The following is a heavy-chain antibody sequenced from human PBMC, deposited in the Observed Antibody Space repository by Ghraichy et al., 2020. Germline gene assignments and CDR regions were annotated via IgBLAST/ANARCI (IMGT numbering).Heavy chain of an antibody. CDR1: GYTFTGYY. CDR3: ARGRNCGGDCLDWFDP. Sequence: ASVKVSCKASGYTFTGYYMHWVRQAPGQGLEWMGRINPNSGGTNYAQKFQGRVTMTRDTSISTAYMELSRLRSDDTAVYYCARGRNCGGDCLDWFDPWGQGTLVTVSS. V-gene: IGHV1-2*06. CDR2: INPNSGGT. J-gene: IGHJ5*02. D-gene: IGHD2-21*01.